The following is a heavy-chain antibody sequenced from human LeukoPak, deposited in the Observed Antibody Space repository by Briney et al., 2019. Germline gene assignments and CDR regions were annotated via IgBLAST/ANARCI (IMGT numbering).Heavy chain of an antibody. Sequence: GGSLRLSCAASGFTFSSYAMSWVRQAPGKGLEWVSAISGSGGSTYYADSVKGRFTISRDNAKNLLFLQMDSLRAEDTAVYYCARVLRDYYFDFWGQGTLVTVSS. CDR2: ISGSGGST. CDR1: GFTFSSYA. CDR3: ARVLRDYYFDF. J-gene: IGHJ4*02. V-gene: IGHV3-23*01. D-gene: IGHD2-15*01.